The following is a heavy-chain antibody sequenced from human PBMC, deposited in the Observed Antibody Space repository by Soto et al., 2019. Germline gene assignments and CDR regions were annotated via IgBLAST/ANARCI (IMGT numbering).Heavy chain of an antibody. CDR1: GGTFSSYA. D-gene: IGHD2-2*01. J-gene: IGHJ6*02. Sequence: QVQLVQSGAEVKKPGSSVKVSCKASGGTFSSYAISWVRQAPGQGLEWMGGIIPIFGTANYAQKFQGRVTITADKSTRTAYMELSSLRSEDTAVYYCARGPGGSTSCCYYYYGMDVWGQGTTVTVSS. V-gene: IGHV1-69*06. CDR3: ARGPGGSTSCCYYYYGMDV. CDR2: IIPIFGTA.